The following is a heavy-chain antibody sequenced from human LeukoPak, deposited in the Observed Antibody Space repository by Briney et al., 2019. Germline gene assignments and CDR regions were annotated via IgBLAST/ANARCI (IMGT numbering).Heavy chain of an antibody. CDR2: IYYSGST. CDR1: GGSISSYY. D-gene: IGHD4-17*01. V-gene: IGHV4-59*12. Sequence: SETLSLTCTVSGGSISSYYWSWIRQPPGKGLEWIGYIYYSGSTYYNPSLKSRVTISVDTSKNQFSLKLSSVTAADTAVYYCAREKTVTGAYYFDYWGQGTLVTVSS. J-gene: IGHJ4*02. CDR3: AREKTVTGAYYFDY.